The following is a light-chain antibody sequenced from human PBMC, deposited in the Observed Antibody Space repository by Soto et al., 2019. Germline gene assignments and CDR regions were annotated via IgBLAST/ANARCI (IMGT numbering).Light chain of an antibody. J-gene: IGKJ1*01. Sequence: DIQMTQSPSTLSASIGDRVTITCRASQSINSWLAWHQQKPGKAPKLVIYKASYLEGGVPSTFSGSASGTEFTPTISSLQPDDFATYYGQQYHAFPGTFGQGTRVESK. CDR2: KAS. V-gene: IGKV1-5*03. CDR1: QSINSW. CDR3: QQYHAFPGT.